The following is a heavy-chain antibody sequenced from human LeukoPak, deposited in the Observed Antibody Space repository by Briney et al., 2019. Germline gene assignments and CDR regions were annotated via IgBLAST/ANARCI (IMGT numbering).Heavy chain of an antibody. V-gene: IGHV1-2*02. CDR2: VNPNSGST. CDR3: ARSTTFLPNFDY. Sequence: ASVTVSCKASGYTFTGYYMYRVRQAPGQGLEWMGWVNPNSGSTDYAQNFQGRVTMTRDTSISTAYMELSSLRSDDMAVYYCARSTTFLPNFDYWGQGTLVTVSS. D-gene: IGHD4-17*01. CDR1: GYTFTGYY. J-gene: IGHJ4*02.